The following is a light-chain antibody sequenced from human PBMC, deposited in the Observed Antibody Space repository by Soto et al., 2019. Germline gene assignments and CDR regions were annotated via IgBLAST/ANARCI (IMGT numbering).Light chain of an antibody. CDR2: DAS. CDR1: QSVSSY. J-gene: IGKJ1*01. CDR3: QQRTTWPT. Sequence: EIVLTQSPATLSLSPGERATLSCRASQSVSSYLAWYQQKSGQAPRLLIYDASNRATGIPARFSGSGSGTDFTLTISSLEPEDFAVCYCQQRTTWPTFGQGTKVEIK. V-gene: IGKV3-11*01.